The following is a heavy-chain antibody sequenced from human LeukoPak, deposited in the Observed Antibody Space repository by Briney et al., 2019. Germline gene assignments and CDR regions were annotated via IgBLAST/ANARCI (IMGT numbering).Heavy chain of an antibody. CDR2: ISSSSSYI. Sequence: GSLILSCAASGFTFSSYSMNWVRQAPGKGLEWVSSISSSSSYIYYADSVEGRFTISRDNAKNSLYLQMNSLRAEDTAVYYCARDSVTGTLYGMDVWGQGTTVTVSS. D-gene: IGHD1-20*01. J-gene: IGHJ6*02. V-gene: IGHV3-21*01. CDR3: ARDSVTGTLYGMDV. CDR1: GFTFSSYS.